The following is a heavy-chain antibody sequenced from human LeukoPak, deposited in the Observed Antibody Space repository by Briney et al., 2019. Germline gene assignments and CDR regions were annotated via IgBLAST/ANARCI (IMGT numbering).Heavy chain of an antibody. Sequence: PGGSLRLSCAASGFTFSNYGMNWVRQAPGKGLEWVSYITSSSSTIYYADSVKGRFTISRDNAKNTLYLQMNSPRAEDTAVYYCASGGYCSSTSCYPIDYWGQGTLVTVSS. V-gene: IGHV3-48*04. D-gene: IGHD2-2*01. CDR1: GFTFSNYG. CDR3: ASGGYCSSTSCYPIDY. J-gene: IGHJ4*02. CDR2: ITSSSSTI.